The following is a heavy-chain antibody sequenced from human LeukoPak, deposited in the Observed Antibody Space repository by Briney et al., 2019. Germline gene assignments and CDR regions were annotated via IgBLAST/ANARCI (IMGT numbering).Heavy chain of an antibody. CDR1: GGSISSGGSY. Sequence: SETLSLTCTVSGGSISSGGSYWSWIRQHPGKGLEWIGYIYYSGSTYYNPSLKSRVTISVDTSKNQFSLKLSSVTAADTAVYYCARARLRWYSFDYWGQGTLVTVSS. CDR2: IYYSGST. J-gene: IGHJ4*02. D-gene: IGHD4-23*01. V-gene: IGHV4-31*03. CDR3: ARARLRWYSFDY.